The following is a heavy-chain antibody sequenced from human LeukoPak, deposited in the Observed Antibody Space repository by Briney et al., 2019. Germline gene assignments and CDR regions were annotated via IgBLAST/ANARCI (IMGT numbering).Heavy chain of an antibody. D-gene: IGHD1-1*01. J-gene: IGHJ4*02. CDR3: ARVAKERVGGVYYFDY. CDR2: IGTAGDT. V-gene: IGHV3-13*01. CDR1: GFTFSSYS. Sequence: GGSLRLSCAASGFTFSSYSMNWVRQAPGKGLEWVSAIGTAGDTYYTGSVKGRFTISRENAKNSLYLQMNSLRAGDTAVYYCARVAKERVGGVYYFDYWGQGTLVTVSS.